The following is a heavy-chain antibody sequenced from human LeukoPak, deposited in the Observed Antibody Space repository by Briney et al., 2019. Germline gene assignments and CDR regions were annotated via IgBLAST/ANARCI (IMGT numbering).Heavy chain of an antibody. CDR1: GGSISSHY. D-gene: IGHD3-16*01. Sequence: SETLSLTCTVSGGSISSHYWSWIRQPPGKGLEWIGYIYYTGSTYYNPSLKSRATISVDTSKNQSSLKLTSETAADTAVYYCARVSRLGELPLGYWGQGTLVTVSS. CDR3: ARVSRLGELPLGY. CDR2: IYYTGST. J-gene: IGHJ4*02. V-gene: IGHV4-59*11.